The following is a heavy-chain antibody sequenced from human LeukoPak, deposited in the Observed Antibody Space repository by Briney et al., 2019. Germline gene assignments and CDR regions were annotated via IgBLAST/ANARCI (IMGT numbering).Heavy chain of an antibody. V-gene: IGHV1-8*01. CDR1: AYTFTSYD. Sequence: GPPLKVACKASAYTFTSYDITWVRQATGQRLELMGWMNPNSGNTGYAQKFQGRVTMTRNTSISTAYMELSSLRSEDTAVYYCAKDQLNVDIVATIPYYFDYWGQGTLVTVSS. D-gene: IGHD5-12*01. J-gene: IGHJ4*02. CDR2: MNPNSGNT. CDR3: AKDQLNVDIVATIPYYFDY.